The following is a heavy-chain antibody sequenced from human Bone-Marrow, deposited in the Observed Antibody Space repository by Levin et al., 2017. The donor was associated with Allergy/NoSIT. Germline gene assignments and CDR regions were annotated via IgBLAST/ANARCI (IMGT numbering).Heavy chain of an antibody. D-gene: IGHD3-16*01. CDR1: GGSISSGDYY. V-gene: IGHV4-30-4*01. CDR3: ARDLAGDHLIPDAFDI. CDR2: IYHSGST. J-gene: IGHJ3*02. Sequence: SQTLSLTCTVSGGSISSGDYYWNWIRQPPGKGLEWIAYIYHSGSTYYNPSLESRLTISVDTSKNQFSLKLTSVTAADTAVYYCARDLAGDHLIPDAFDIWGQGTMVTVSS.